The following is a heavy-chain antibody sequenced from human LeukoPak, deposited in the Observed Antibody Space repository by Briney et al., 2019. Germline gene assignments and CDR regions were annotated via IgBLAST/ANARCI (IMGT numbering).Heavy chain of an antibody. CDR2: ISTNNGNT. V-gene: IGHV1-18*01. D-gene: IGHD1-14*01. J-gene: IGHJ4*02. CDR1: GYTFTSYG. Sequence: ASVKVSCKASGYTFTSYGITWVRQAPGQGLEWMGRISTNNGNTYYAQKLQGRVTMTTDTSTSTVYMELRSLRSDDTAVYYCARDSPLGNWDYWGQGTLVTVSS. CDR3: ARDSPLGNWDY.